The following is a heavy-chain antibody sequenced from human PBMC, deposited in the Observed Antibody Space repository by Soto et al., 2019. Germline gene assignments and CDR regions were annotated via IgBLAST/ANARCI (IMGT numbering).Heavy chain of an antibody. J-gene: IGHJ5*02. CDR1: CVSVTNGDYY. D-gene: IGHD1-1*01. V-gene: IGHV4-30-4*01. CDR2: IYYSETT. Sequence: SETLSLTCAVSCVSVTNGDYYWSWMRQSPGKGLEWIGNIYYSETTSYNPSLNSRLSISIDTSRNQFSLQLTSVTAADTAIYYCARQRRGGYWCYPWGQGTLVTVSS. CDR3: ARQRRGGYWCYP.